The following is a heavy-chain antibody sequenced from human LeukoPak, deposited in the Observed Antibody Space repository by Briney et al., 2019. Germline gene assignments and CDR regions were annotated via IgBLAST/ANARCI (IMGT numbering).Heavy chain of an antibody. CDR1: GFTFSSYW. CDR2: IKQDGSEK. Sequence: GGSLRLSCAASGFTFSSYWMSWVRQAPGKGLEWVANIKQDGSEKYYVDSMKGRFTISRDNAKNSLYLQMNSLRAEDTAVYYCARDQGLRWYPDAFDIWGQGTMVTVSS. J-gene: IGHJ3*02. D-gene: IGHD4-23*01. V-gene: IGHV3-7*01. CDR3: ARDQGLRWYPDAFDI.